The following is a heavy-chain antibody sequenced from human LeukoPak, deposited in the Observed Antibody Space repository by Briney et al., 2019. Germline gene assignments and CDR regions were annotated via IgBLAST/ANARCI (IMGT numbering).Heavy chain of an antibody. CDR1: GGTFSSYA. V-gene: IGHV1-69*13. D-gene: IGHD4-17*01. CDR3: ARSLYGDLRYGMDV. CDR2: IIPIFGTA. Sequence: GASVKVSCKASGGTFSSYAISWVRQAPGQGLEWMGGIIPIFGTANYAQKFQGRVTITADESTSTAYMELRGLRSDDTAVYYCARSLYGDLRYGMDVWGQGTTVTVSS. J-gene: IGHJ6*02.